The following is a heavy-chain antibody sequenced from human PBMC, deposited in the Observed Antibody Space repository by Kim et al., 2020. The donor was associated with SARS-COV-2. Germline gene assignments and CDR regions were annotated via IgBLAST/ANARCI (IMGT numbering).Heavy chain of an antibody. Sequence: GGSLRLSCSASGFTFSSYAMHWVRQAPGKGLEYVSAISSNGGSTYYADSVKGRFTISRDNSKNTLYLQMSTLRAEDTAVYYCVKDRVVWYCSSTSCSPPDHWGQGTLVTVSS. D-gene: IGHD2-2*01. CDR2: ISSNGGST. V-gene: IGHV3-64D*06. CDR3: VKDRVVWYCSSTSCSPPDH. CDR1: GFTFSSYA. J-gene: IGHJ5*02.